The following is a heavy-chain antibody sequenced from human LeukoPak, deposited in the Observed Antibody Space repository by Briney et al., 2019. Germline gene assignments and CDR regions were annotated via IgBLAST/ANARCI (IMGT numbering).Heavy chain of an antibody. J-gene: IGHJ4*02. CDR3: ARVSLVGYCSGGSCYLDY. Sequence: GGSLRLSCAASGFTFSSYWMHWVRQAPGKGLVWVSRISTDGSSTSYADSVKGRFTISRDNAKNTLYLQMNSLRAEDTAVYYCARVSLVGYCSGGSCYLDYWGQGTLVTVSS. V-gene: IGHV3-74*01. D-gene: IGHD2-15*01. CDR1: GFTFSSYW. CDR2: ISTDGSST.